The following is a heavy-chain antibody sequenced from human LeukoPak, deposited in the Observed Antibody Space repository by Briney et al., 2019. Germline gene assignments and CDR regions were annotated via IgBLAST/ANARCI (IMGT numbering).Heavy chain of an antibody. Sequence: PGGSLRLSCAASGFMFSSYWMHWVRQLPGKGLVWVSRINIDGSTTNYADSVKGRFTISRDNAKNTLYLQMNSLRAEDTAVYYCVRWGTTVTTNIPAFDIWGEGTVVTVSS. CDR1: GFMFSSYW. J-gene: IGHJ3*02. D-gene: IGHD4-17*01. CDR3: VRWGTTVTTNIPAFDI. V-gene: IGHV3-74*01. CDR2: INIDGSTT.